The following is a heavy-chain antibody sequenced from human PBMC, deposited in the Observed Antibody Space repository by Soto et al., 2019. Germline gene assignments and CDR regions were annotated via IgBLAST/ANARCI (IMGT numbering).Heavy chain of an antibody. CDR3: AGLGMVAAHREFDP. CDR1: GGSISSSSYY. D-gene: IGHD2-15*01. J-gene: IGHJ5*02. Sequence: SETLSLTCTVSGGSISSSSYYWGWIRQPPGKGLEWIGNVYYGGSTYYNPSLKSRVTISVETSKSQFFLKLSSVTAADTAVYYCAGLGMVAAHREFDPWGQGTLVTVSS. V-gene: IGHV4-39*07. CDR2: VYYGGST.